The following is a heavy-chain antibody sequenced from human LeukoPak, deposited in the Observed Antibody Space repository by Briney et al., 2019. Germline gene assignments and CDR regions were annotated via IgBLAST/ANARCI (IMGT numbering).Heavy chain of an antibody. D-gene: IGHD5-18*01. V-gene: IGHV4-39*01. J-gene: IGHJ4*02. CDR3: AIRRWIQRTLDY. CDR1: GGSISSSSYY. Sequence: SETLSLTCTASGGSISSSSYYWGWIRQPPGKGLEWIGSIYYSGSTYYNPSLKSRVTISVDTSKNQFSLKLSSVTAADTAVYYCAIRRWIQRTLDYWGQGTLVTVSS. CDR2: IYYSGST.